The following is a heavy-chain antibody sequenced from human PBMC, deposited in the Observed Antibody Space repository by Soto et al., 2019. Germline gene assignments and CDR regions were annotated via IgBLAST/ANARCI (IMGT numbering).Heavy chain of an antibody. J-gene: IGHJ4*02. CDR1: GGFISDYS. CDR2: IYYSGST. CDR3: ARLVDTAMVYYFDY. V-gene: IGHV4-39*01. Sequence: PSETLSLTCSVSGGFISDYSWGGIRQPPGKGLEWIGSIYYSGSTYYNPSLKSRVTISVDTSKNQFSLKLSSVTAADTAVYYCARLVDTAMVYYFDYWGQGTLVTVSS. D-gene: IGHD5-18*01.